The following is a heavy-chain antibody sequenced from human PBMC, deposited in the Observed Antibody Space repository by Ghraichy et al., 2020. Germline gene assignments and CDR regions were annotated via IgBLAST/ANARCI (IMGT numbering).Heavy chain of an antibody. J-gene: IGHJ6*02. CDR1: GFTFSSYG. Sequence: GGSLRLSCAASGFTFSSYGMHWVRQAPGKGLEWVAVISYDGSNKYYADSVKGRFTISRDNSKNTLYLQMNSLRAEDTAVYYCAKGYIVVVPAARIAVAGTDYGMDVWGQGTTVTVSS. V-gene: IGHV3-30*18. D-gene: IGHD2-2*01. CDR3: AKGYIVVVPAARIAVAGTDYGMDV. CDR2: ISYDGSNK.